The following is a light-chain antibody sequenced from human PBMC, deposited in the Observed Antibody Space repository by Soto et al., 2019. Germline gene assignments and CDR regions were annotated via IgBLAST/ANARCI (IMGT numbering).Light chain of an antibody. CDR3: QSYDSTLKTSV. CDR2: GNN. J-gene: IGLJ2*01. Sequence: QSVLTQPPSVSGAPGQRVTISCTGSNSNIGAGFDVHWYQQLPGTAPKLLIYGNNNRPSGVPDRFSGSKSGTSASLAITGLQAEDEADYHCQSYDSTLKTSVFGGGTKLTVL. CDR1: NSNIGAGFD. V-gene: IGLV1-40*01.